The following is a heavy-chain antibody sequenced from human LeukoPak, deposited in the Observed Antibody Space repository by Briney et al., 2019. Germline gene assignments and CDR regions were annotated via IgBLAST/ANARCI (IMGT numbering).Heavy chain of an antibody. CDR3: AELGITMIGGV. D-gene: IGHD3-10*02. V-gene: IGHV3-21*01. J-gene: IGHJ6*04. CDR1: GFTFSRYS. Sequence: GGSLRLSCAASGFTFSRYSMNWVRQAPGKGLEWVSSISISSSYIYYADSVKGRFTMSRDNAKNSLYLQVNGLRAEDTAVYYCAELGITMIGGVWGKGTTVTISS. CDR2: ISISSSYI.